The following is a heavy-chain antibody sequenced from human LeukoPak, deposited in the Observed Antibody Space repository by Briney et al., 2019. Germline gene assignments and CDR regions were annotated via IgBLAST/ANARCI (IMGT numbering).Heavy chain of an antibody. V-gene: IGHV1-2*06. J-gene: IGHJ4*02. CDR1: GYTFTGYH. CDR3: ARDYCSSTSCLFDY. CDR2: INPNSGDT. D-gene: IGHD2-2*01. Sequence: ASVKVSCKASGYTFTGYHIHWVRQAPGQGLEWMGRINPNSGDTNYAQKFQGRVAMTRDTSISTAFMELTRLRSDDTAVYYCARDYCSSTSCLFDYWGQGTLVTVSS.